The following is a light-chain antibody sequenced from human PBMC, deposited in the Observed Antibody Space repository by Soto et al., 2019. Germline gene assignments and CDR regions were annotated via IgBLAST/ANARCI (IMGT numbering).Light chain of an antibody. J-gene: IGKJ3*01. CDR2: AS. CDR3: QHYGTSAL. CDR1: QSVSDSY. V-gene: IGKV3-20*01. Sequence: EIVLTQSPGTLSLPHGERATLSCRASQSVSDSYLAWYQQKPGQAPRLLIYASSRATGIPDRFSGSGSGTDFTLTISRLEPEDFAVYYCQHYGTSALFGPGTKVDIK.